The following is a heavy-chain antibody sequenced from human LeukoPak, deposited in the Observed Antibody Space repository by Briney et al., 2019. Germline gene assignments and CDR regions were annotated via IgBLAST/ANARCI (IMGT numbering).Heavy chain of an antibody. J-gene: IGHJ4*02. V-gene: IGHV3-23*01. CDR2: ISGSGGST. Sequence: GGSLRLSCGASGFTFSNAWMSWVRQAPGKGLEWVSGISGSGGSTYYADSVKGRFTVSRDNSKNTLYLQMNSLRAEDTAVYYCAKQRTGYYRNLFDYWGQGTLVTVSS. CDR3: AKQRTGYYRNLFDY. CDR1: GFTFSNAW. D-gene: IGHD3-9*01.